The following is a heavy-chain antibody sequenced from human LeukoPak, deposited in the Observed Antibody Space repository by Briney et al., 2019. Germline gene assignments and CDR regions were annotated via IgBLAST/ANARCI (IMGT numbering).Heavy chain of an antibody. D-gene: IGHD4-11*01. CDR3: ARDPTRSGLDY. CDR2: IYYSGST. V-gene: IGHV4-59*01. CDR1: GGSIGSYY. Sequence: SETLSLTCTVSGGSIGSYYWSWIRQPPGKGLEWIGYIYYSGSTNYNPSLKSRVTISVGTSKNQFSLKLSSVTAADTAVYYCARDPTRSGLDYWGQGTLVTVSS. J-gene: IGHJ4*02.